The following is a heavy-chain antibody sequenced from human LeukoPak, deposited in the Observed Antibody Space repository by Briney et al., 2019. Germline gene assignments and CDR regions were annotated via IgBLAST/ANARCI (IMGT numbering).Heavy chain of an antibody. D-gene: IGHD1-1*01. CDR1: GYTFTSYG. J-gene: IGHJ4*02. CDR3: ARAVPRAGNPDY. CDR2: ISAYNGNT. Sequence: ASVKVSCKASGYTFTSYGISWVRQAPGQGHEWMGWISAYNGNTNYAQKLQGRVTMTTDTSTSTAYMELRSLRSDDTAVYYCARAVPRAGNPDYWGQGTLVTVSS. V-gene: IGHV1-18*01.